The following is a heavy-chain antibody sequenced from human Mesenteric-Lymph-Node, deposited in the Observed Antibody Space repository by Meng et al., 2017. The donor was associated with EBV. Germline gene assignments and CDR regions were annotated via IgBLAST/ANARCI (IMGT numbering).Heavy chain of an antibody. V-gene: IGHV3-30*18. Sequence: QVQLVESGGGVVQPGRSLRLSCAASGFTFSSYGMHWVRQAPGKGLEWVALISYDGSNKYYADSVKGRFTISRDNSKNTLYLQMNSLRVEDTAVYYCAKGHYGDPDYWGQGTLVTVFS. D-gene: IGHD4-17*01. CDR3: AKGHYGDPDY. CDR2: ISYDGSNK. J-gene: IGHJ4*02. CDR1: GFTFSSYG.